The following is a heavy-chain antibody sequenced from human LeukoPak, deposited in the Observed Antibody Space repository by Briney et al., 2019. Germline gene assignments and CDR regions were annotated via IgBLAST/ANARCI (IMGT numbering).Heavy chain of an antibody. D-gene: IGHD3-3*01. CDR1: GFTFSSYS. Sequence: GGSLRLSCAASGFTFSSYSMNWVRQAPGKGLEWVSSITGSTQSIYYAGSVKGRFSISRDNAKNSLYLEMNSLRAEDMAVYYCARESEYDFWSGSYFDFWGQGTLVTVSS. V-gene: IGHV3-21*01. CDR3: ARESEYDFWSGSYFDF. CDR2: ITGSTQSI. J-gene: IGHJ4*02.